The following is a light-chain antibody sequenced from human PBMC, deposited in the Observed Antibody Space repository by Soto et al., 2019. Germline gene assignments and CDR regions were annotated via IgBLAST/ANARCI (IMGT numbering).Light chain of an antibody. CDR3: QQYGSSPWT. J-gene: IGKJ1*01. CDR2: GAS. V-gene: IGKV3-20*01. CDR1: QSTSSSY. Sequence: EIVLTQSPGTLSLSPGERVTLSCRASQSTSSSYLAWYQQKPGQAPRLLIYGASSRATGIPDRFSGSGSGTDFTLTISRLEPEDFAVYYCQQYGSSPWTFGQGSKVEIK.